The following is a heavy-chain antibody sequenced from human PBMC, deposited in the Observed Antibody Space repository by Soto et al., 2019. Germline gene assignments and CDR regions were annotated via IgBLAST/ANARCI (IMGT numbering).Heavy chain of an antibody. V-gene: IGHV3-33*01. CDR2: IWYDGSNK. Sequence: GGSLRLSCAASGFTFSSYGMHWVRQAPGKGLEWVAVIWYDGSNKYYADSVKGRFTISRDNSKNTLYLQMNSLRAEDTAVYYCARASKYSSSWNYYYGMDVWGQGTTVTSP. D-gene: IGHD6-13*01. CDR1: GFTFSSYG. CDR3: ARASKYSSSWNYYYGMDV. J-gene: IGHJ6*02.